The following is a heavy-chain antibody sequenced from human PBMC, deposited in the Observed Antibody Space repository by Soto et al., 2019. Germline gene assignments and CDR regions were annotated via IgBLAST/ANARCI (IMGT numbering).Heavy chain of an antibody. CDR3: ARGLNGDTAMADSDY. V-gene: IGHV1-8*01. J-gene: IGHJ4*02. D-gene: IGHD5-18*01. Sequence: ASVKVSCKASGYTFTSYDINWVRQATGQGLEWMGWMNPNSGNTGYAQKFQGRVTMTRNTSLSTAYMELSSLRSEDTAVYYCARGLNGDTAMADSDYWGQGTLVTVSS. CDR1: GYTFTSYD. CDR2: MNPNSGNT.